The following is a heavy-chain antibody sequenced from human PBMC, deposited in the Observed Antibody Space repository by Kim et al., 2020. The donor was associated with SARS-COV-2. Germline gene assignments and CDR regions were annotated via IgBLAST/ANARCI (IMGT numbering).Heavy chain of an antibody. CDR3: ARQYILTGYLSDAFDI. CDR2: IYYSGST. Sequence: SETLSLTCTVSGGSISSSSYYWGWIRQPPGKGLEWIGSIYYSGSTYYNPSLKSRVTISVDTSKNQFSLKLSSVTAADTAVYYCARQYILTGYLSDAFDIWGQGTMVTVSS. V-gene: IGHV4-39*01. D-gene: IGHD3-9*01. J-gene: IGHJ3*02. CDR1: GGSISSSSYY.